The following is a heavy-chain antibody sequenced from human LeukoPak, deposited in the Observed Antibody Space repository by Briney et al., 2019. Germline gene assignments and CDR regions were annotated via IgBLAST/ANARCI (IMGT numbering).Heavy chain of an antibody. CDR3: ARGSAATYYYYGMDV. V-gene: IGHV3-33*01. Sequence: GGSLRLSCAASGFTFSNYGIHWVRQAPGKGLEWVTVIWYDGSNKYYADSVKDRFTISRDNSKNTLYLQMNSLRAEDTAVYYCARGSAATYYYYGMDVWGQGTTVTVSS. CDR1: GFTFSNYG. D-gene: IGHD2-15*01. J-gene: IGHJ6*02. CDR2: IWYDGSNK.